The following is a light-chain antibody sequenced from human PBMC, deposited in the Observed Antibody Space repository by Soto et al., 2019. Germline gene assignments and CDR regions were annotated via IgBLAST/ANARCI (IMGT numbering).Light chain of an antibody. V-gene: IGLV2-8*01. CDR2: EVT. CDR3: SSYATGDNYV. CDR1: SSDIGGYNY. Sequence: QSALTQPASVSGSPGQSITISCTGTSSDIGGYNYVSWYQQHPGKAPKLMIYEVTKRPSGVPDRFSGSKSGNTASLTVSGLQAEDEADYYCSSYATGDNYVFGSGTKLTVL. J-gene: IGLJ1*01.